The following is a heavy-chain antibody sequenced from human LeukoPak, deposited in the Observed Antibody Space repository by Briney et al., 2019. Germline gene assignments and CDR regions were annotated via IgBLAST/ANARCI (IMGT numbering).Heavy chain of an antibody. CDR1: GGSFSGYY. CDR2: IYTSGST. V-gene: IGHV4-4*07. D-gene: IGHD6-13*01. Sequence: KSSETLSLTCAVYGGSFSGYYWSWIRQPAGKGLEWIGRIYTSGSTNYNPSLKSRATISVDTSKNQFSLKLSSVTAADTAVYYCARDFRRSSSWLNPSGNWFDPWGQGTLVTVSS. CDR3: ARDFRRSSSWLNPSGNWFDP. J-gene: IGHJ5*02.